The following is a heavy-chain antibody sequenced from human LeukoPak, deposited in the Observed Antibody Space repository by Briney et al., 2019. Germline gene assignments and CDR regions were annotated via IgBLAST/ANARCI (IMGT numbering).Heavy chain of an antibody. CDR2: INHSGIT. V-gene: IGHV4-34*01. CDR1: GGSLSGYY. CDR3: ARGKEDVEVPHVALLTFDI. Sequence: PSETLSLTCGVHGGSLSGYYWSWIRQSPGEGLEWIGEINHSGITNSAPSLKSRVTMSVDTSKNQFSLDLKSVTAADTAIYYCARGKEDVEVPHVALLTFDIWGQGTRVTVSP. J-gene: IGHJ3*02. D-gene: IGHD2-15*01.